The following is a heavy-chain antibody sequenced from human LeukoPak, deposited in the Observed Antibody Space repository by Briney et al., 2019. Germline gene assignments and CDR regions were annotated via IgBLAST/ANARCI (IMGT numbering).Heavy chain of an antibody. CDR3: ARGGPWERRGQFLYYFDY. V-gene: IGHV1-18*01. J-gene: IGHJ4*02. Sequence: ASMKVSCKASGYTFTSYHISWVRQAPGQGLEWMGWISPSSGDTNYAQKFQGRVTMTTDTSTSTAYMDLRSLRSDDTAVYYCARGGPWERRGQFLYYFDYWGQGTLVTVS. CDR1: GYTFTSYH. D-gene: IGHD1-26*01. CDR2: ISPSSGDT.